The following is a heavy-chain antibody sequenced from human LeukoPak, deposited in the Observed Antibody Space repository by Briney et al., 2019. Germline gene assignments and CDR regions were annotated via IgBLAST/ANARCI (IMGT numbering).Heavy chain of an antibody. Sequence: SETLSLTCTVSGGSISRSGYYWGWLRPPPGKGRVWNVSIYHTGTTYYSSSLKSRVSISVDTSKNQFSLKLTSVTAADTAVYFCATGLRYFDWLFPNYFDSWGQGTLVTVSS. V-gene: IGHV4-39*01. J-gene: IGHJ4*02. CDR3: ATGLRYFDWLFPNYFDS. CDR2: IYHTGTT. D-gene: IGHD3-9*01. CDR1: GGSISRSGYY.